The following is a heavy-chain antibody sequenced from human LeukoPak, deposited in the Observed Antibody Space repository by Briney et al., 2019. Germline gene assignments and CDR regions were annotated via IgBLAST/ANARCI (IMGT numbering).Heavy chain of an antibody. CDR1: GFTFSSYA. Sequence: GGSLRLSCAASGFTFSSYAMHWVRQAPGQGLEWMGRIIPILGIANYAQKFQGRVTITADKSTSTAYMELSSLRSEDTAVYYCAREKAGYYPWGQGTLVTVSS. D-gene: IGHD3-9*01. V-gene: IGHV1-69*04. CDR2: IIPILGIA. CDR3: AREKAGYYP. J-gene: IGHJ5*02.